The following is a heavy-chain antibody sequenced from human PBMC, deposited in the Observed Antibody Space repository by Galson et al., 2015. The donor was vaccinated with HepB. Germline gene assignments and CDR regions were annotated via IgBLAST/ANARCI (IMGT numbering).Heavy chain of an antibody. D-gene: IGHD7-27*01. V-gene: IGHV3-53*01. CDR1: GFSVYSNY. Sequence: SLRLSCAASGFSVYSNYMNWVRQVPGTGLEWVSLIYSSSSSTNYADFVRGRFTISRDTSKNTVYLQMSRLRADDTAMYYCAQLGTGYWGRGTLVTVSS. CDR2: IYSSSSST. J-gene: IGHJ4*02. CDR3: AQLGTGY.